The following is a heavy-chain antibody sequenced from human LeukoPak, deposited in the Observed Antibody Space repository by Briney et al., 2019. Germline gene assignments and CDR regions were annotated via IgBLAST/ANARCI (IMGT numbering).Heavy chain of an antibody. CDR2: IWNDSTQK. Sequence: GGSLRLSCAASGFIFSGAWMNWVRQAPGKGLEWVAVIWNDSTQKYYADSVKGRFTISKDNSRNALNLQMDSLRAEDTAVYYCARWGSGGLTLDYWGQGTLVTVSS. CDR1: GFIFSGAW. D-gene: IGHD3-10*01. V-gene: IGHV3-33*08. CDR3: ARWGSGGLTLDY. J-gene: IGHJ4*02.